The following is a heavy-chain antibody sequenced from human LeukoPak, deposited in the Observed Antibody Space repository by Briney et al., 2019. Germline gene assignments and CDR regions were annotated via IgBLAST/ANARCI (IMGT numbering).Heavy chain of an antibody. V-gene: IGHV1-69*06. CDR3: ARVGLYSSSSAYYFDY. J-gene: IGHJ4*02. Sequence: SVKVSCKASGGTFSSYAISWVRQAPGQGLEWMGGIIPIFGTANYAQKFQGRVTITADKSTSTAYMELSGLRSDDTAVYYCARVGLYSSSSAYYFDYWGQGTLATVSS. CDR1: GGTFSSYA. D-gene: IGHD6-6*01. CDR2: IIPIFGTA.